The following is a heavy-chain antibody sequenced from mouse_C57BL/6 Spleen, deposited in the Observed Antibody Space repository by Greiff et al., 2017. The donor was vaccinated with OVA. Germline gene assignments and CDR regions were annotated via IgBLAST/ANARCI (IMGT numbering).Heavy chain of an antibody. CDR1: GYTFTDYY. J-gene: IGHJ2*01. D-gene: IGHD2-4*01. CDR2: INPNNGGT. CDR3: ERTERGYDYDGFDY. V-gene: IGHV1-18*01. Sequence: EVQLQQSGPELVKPGASVKIPCKASGYTFTDYYMDWVKQSPGKSLEWIGDINPNNGGTIYNQKFKGKATLTVDKSSSTAYMELRSLTSEDTAVYYGERTERGYDYDGFDYWGQGTTLTVSS.